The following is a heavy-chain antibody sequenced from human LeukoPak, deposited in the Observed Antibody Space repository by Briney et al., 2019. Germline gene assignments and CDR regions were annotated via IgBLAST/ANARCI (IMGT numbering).Heavy chain of an antibody. V-gene: IGHV1-2*02. J-gene: IGHJ3*02. CDR2: INPNSGGT. CDR3: ARVGGLTGHAFDI. CDR1: GYTFTGYY. D-gene: IGHD7-27*01. Sequence: ASVKVSCKASGYTFTGYYMHWVRQAPGQGLEWMGWINPNSGGTNYAQKFQGRVTMTRDTSISTAYMELSRLRSDDTAVYYCARVGGLTGHAFDIWGQGTMVTVSS.